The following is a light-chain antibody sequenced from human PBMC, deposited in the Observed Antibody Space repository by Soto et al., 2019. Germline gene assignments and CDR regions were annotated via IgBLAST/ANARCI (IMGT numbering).Light chain of an antibody. CDR2: GES. V-gene: IGKV3-15*01. CDR3: QQYDNWWT. J-gene: IGKJ1*01. CDR1: QSFRSN. Sequence: EVVMTQSPATLSVSPWERASLSCRATQSFRSNLAWYQLIPGQAPRLLIYGESNRATGIPARFSGSGSGTEFTLTISGLQSDDSAVYYCQQYDNWWTFGQGTKVEI.